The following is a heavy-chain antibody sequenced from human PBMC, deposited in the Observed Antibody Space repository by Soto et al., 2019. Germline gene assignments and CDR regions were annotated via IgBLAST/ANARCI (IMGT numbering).Heavy chain of an antibody. V-gene: IGHV3-48*02. Sequence: GGSLRLSCATSGFTFSNYNMNWVRQAPGKGLEWISYISSGSSTKYYAESVKGRFTISRDNGKNSLYLQMNSLRDEDTAVYYCARDVRFLEWFPDYWGQGTLVTVSS. J-gene: IGHJ4*02. CDR1: GFTFSNYN. CDR3: ARDVRFLEWFPDY. D-gene: IGHD3-3*01. CDR2: ISSGSSTK.